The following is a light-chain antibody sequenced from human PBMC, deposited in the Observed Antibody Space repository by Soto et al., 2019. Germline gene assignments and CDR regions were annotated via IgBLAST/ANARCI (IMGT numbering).Light chain of an antibody. CDR1: QSVSSSY. CDR3: QQYGVSPRT. J-gene: IGKJ1*01. Sequence: EIVFAQSPDTLSLSPGGRATVSCRASQSVSSSYLAWYQQRPGQAPRLLIYGASSRATGTPDRFSGSGSGTDFSLTISRLEPEDFAVYYCQQYGVSPRTFGQGTKVDIK. CDR2: GAS. V-gene: IGKV3-20*01.